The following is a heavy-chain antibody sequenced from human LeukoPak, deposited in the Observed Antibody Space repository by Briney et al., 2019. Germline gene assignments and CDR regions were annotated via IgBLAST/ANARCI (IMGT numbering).Heavy chain of an antibody. J-gene: IGHJ4*02. CDR2: INPNSGGT. Sequence: ASVKVSCKASGYTFTGYYMHWVRQAPGQGLEWMGWINPNSGGTNYAQKFQGRVTMTRDTSISTAYMELSRLRSDDTAVYYCARDGWLQLVVENYFDYWGQGTLVTVSS. CDR1: GYTFTGYY. D-gene: IGHD6-13*01. CDR3: ARDGWLQLVVENYFDY. V-gene: IGHV1-2*02.